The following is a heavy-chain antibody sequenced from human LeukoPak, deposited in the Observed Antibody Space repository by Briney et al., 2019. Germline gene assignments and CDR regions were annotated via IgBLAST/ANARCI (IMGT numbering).Heavy chain of an antibody. V-gene: IGHV4-38-2*02. Sequence: SETLSLTCSVSGYSISSGYFWGWIRQPPGKGLEWIGSLYYSGSTYYNPSLKSRVTISVDTSKNQFSLKLSSVTAADTAVYYCARELRAVTTTEGWFDAWGQGTLVTVSS. D-gene: IGHD4-17*01. CDR2: LYYSGST. CDR3: ARELRAVTTTEGWFDA. J-gene: IGHJ5*02. CDR1: GYSISSGYF.